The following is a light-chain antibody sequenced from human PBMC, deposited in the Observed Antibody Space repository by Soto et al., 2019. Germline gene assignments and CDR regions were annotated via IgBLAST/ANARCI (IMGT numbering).Light chain of an antibody. CDR1: SSNIGAGYP. V-gene: IGLV1-40*01. CDR3: QSYDSSLSRRWV. J-gene: IGLJ3*02. Sequence: QPVLTQPPSVSGAPGQRVTISCTGSSSNIGAGYPVHWYQQLPGTAPKLLVAGNWPSGVPDRFSVSKSGASASLAITGLQAEDEADYYCQSYDSSLSRRWVFGGGTKVTVL. CDR2: G.